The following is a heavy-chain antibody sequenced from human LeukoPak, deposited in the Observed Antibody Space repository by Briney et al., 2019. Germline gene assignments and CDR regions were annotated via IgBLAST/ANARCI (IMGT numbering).Heavy chain of an antibody. CDR3: AADGDFWSGNWYY. CDR1: GFTFTSSA. CDR2: IVVGSGNT. D-gene: IGHD3-3*01. V-gene: IGHV1-58*01. J-gene: IGHJ4*02. Sequence: GTSVKVSCKASGFTFTSSAVQWVRQARGQRLEWIGWIVVGSGNTNYAQKFQERVTITRDMSTSTAYMELSSLRSEDTAVYYCAADGDFWSGNWYYWGQGTLVTVSS.